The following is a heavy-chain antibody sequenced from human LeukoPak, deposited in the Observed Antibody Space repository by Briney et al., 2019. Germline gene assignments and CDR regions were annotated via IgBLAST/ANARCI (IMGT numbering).Heavy chain of an antibody. CDR3: ARESQSAYYFDSSGYEDAFDI. CDR2: ISSSGSTI. J-gene: IGHJ3*02. CDR1: GFTFSYYE. Sequence: AGGSLRLSCAVSGFTFSYYEMSWVRQAPGKGLEWVSYISSSGSTIYYADSVKGRFTISRDNAKNSLYLQMNSLRAEDTAVYYCARESQSAYYFDSSGYEDAFDIWGQGTMVTVSS. D-gene: IGHD3-22*01. V-gene: IGHV3-48*03.